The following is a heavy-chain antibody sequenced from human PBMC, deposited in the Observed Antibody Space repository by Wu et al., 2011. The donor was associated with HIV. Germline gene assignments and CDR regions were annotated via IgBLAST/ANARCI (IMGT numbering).Heavy chain of an antibody. J-gene: IGHJ5*02. CDR2: ISAYNGNT. V-gene: IGHV1-18*01. Sequence: QVQLVQSGAEVKKPGASVKVSCKASGYTFTSYGISWVRQAPGQGLEWMGWISAYNGNTNYAQKLQGRVTMTTDTSTSTAYMELRSLRSDDTAVYYCARGFGTLGYCSSTSCRTWFDPWGQGTLVTVSS. CDR1: GYTFTSYG. CDR3: ARGFGTLGYCSSTSCRTWFDP. D-gene: IGHD2-2*01.